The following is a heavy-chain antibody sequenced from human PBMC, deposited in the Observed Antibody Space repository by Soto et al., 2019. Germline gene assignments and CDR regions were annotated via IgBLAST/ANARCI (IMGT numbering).Heavy chain of an antibody. CDR1: GGTFSTYA. Sequence: QVQLVQSGAEVKKPGSSVKVSCKDSGGTFSTYAITWGRQAPGQGLEWMGGIVPIFGTANYAKKSQGRVTISADEYTSIAYMDLSTLRSEDTAVYYCARETRHGCDEYWGQGTLVTVSS. CDR2: IVPIFGTA. V-gene: IGHV1-69*12. J-gene: IGHJ4*02. CDR3: ARETRHGCDEY.